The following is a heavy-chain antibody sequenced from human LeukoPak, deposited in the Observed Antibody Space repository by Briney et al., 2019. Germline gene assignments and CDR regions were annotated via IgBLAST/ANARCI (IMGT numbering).Heavy chain of an antibody. CDR1: GFTFSSYS. Sequence: GGSLRLSCAASGFTFSSYSMNWVRQAPGKGLEWVSSISSSSSYIYYADSVKGRFTISRDNAKNSLYLQMNSLRAEDTAVYYCARMMGPNGFDPWGQGTLVTVSS. D-gene: IGHD1-26*01. CDR3: ARMMGPNGFDP. V-gene: IGHV3-21*01. J-gene: IGHJ5*02. CDR2: ISSSSSYI.